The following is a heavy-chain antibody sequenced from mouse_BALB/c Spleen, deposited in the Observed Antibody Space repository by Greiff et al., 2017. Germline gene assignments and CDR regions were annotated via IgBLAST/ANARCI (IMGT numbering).Heavy chain of an antibody. J-gene: IGHJ1*01. CDR2: IYPSDSYT. V-gene: IGHV1-69*02. CDR1: GYTFTSYW. CDR3: TRWTYFDV. Sequence: QVQLQQPGAELVRPGASVKLSCKASGYTFTSYWINWVKQRPGQGLEWIGNIYPSDSYTNYNQKFKDKATLTVDKSSSTAYMQLSSPTSEDSAVYYCTRWTYFDVWGAGTTVTVSS.